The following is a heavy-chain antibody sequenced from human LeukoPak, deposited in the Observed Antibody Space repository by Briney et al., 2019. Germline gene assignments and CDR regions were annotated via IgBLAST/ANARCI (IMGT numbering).Heavy chain of an antibody. CDR1: GYIFTGYY. V-gene: IGHV1-2*02. J-gene: IGHJ4*02. D-gene: IGHD7-27*01. Sequence: GASVKVSCKASGYIFTGYYMHWVRQGPGQGLEWMGWINPNSGDTNYAQKFQGRVTMTRDTSISTAYMELSGLRSNDTAVYYCAGDRTGGNDYWGQGTLVTVSS. CDR3: AGDRTGGNDY. CDR2: INPNSGDT.